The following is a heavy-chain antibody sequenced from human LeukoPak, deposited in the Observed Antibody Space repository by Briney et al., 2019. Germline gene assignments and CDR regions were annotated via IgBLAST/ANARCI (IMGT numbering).Heavy chain of an antibody. CDR2: INPNSGGT. Sequence: GASVKVSCKAPGYTFTGYYMHWVRQAPGQGLEWMGWINPNSGGTNYAQKFQGRVTMTRDTSISTAYMELSRLRSDDTAVYFCARPYYDFWSGYVDGAFDIWGQGTMVTVSS. V-gene: IGHV1-2*02. J-gene: IGHJ3*02. D-gene: IGHD3-3*01. CDR1: GYTFTGYY. CDR3: ARPYYDFWSGYVDGAFDI.